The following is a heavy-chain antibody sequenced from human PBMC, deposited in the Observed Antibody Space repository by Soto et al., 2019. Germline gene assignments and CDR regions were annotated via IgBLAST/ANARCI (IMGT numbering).Heavy chain of an antibody. V-gene: IGHV4-4*02. CDR2: IYHSGST. CDR1: GRSISSSNW. Sequence: QVQLQESGPGLVKPSGTLSLTCAVSGRSISSSNWWSWVRQPPGKGLEWIGEIYHSGSTNYNPSLKSRVTISVDMSKNPFSLKLSSVTAADTAVYYCARFNSGNYYEAFDIWGQGTMVTVSS. J-gene: IGHJ3*02. D-gene: IGHD1-26*01. CDR3: ARFNSGNYYEAFDI.